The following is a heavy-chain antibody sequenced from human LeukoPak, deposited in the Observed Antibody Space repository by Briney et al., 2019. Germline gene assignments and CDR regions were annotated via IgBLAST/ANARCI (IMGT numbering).Heavy chain of an antibody. Sequence: GASVKVSCKASGYTFTSYYMHWVRQAPGQGLEWMGIINPSGGSTSYAQKFQGRVTMTRDTSTSTVYMELSSLRSEDTAVYYCARDGIMITFGGVIVTYPFDYWGQGTLVTVSS. CDR3: ARDGIMITFGGVIVTYPFDY. CDR2: INPSGGST. V-gene: IGHV1-46*03. J-gene: IGHJ4*02. D-gene: IGHD3-16*02. CDR1: GYTFTSYY.